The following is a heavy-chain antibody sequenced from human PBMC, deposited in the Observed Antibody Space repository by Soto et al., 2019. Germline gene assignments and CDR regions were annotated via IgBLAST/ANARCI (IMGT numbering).Heavy chain of an antibody. V-gene: IGHV1-69*12. J-gene: IGHJ6*02. Sequence: QVQLVQSGAEVKKPGSSVKVSCTASGGSLSNFGISWVRQAPGQGLEWMGAIIPVFGTPNYAQKFQDRVTINADDSTTTVYMEVRSLTPEDTAVYYCARGDATKIVVTTYYAMDVWGQGTTVTVSS. D-gene: IGHD3-22*01. CDR2: IIPVFGTP. CDR3: ARGDATKIVVTTYYAMDV. CDR1: GGSLSNFG.